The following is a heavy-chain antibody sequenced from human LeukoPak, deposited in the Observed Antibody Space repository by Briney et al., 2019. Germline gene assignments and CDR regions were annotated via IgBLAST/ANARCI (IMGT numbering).Heavy chain of an antibody. J-gene: IGHJ4*02. CDR3: ARDLTLWQQSPG. V-gene: IGHV3-66*01. D-gene: IGHD6-13*01. Sequence: GGSLRLSCAASGFIVSSNYMSWVRQAPGKGLEWVSVIYSGGSTYYADSVKGRFTISRDNSKNTLYLQMNSLRAEDTAVYYCARDLTLWQQSPGWGQGTLVTVSS. CDR1: GFIVSSNY. CDR2: IYSGGST.